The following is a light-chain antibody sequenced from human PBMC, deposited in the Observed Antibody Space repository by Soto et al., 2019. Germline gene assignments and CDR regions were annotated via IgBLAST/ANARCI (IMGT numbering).Light chain of an antibody. J-gene: IGKJ1*01. Sequence: DIVMTQSPDSLAVSLGERATINCKSSQSVLYSSNNKNYLAWYQQKLVQPPKLLIYWASTRESGVPDRFSGSGFGTDFTLTISSLQAEDVAVYHCQQYFSIPPTFGQWTKVEIK. V-gene: IGKV4-1*01. CDR2: WAS. CDR1: QSVLYSSNNKNY. CDR3: QQYFSIPPT.